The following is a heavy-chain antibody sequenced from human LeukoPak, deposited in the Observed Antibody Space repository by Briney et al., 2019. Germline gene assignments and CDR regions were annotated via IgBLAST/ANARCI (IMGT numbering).Heavy chain of an antibody. D-gene: IGHD6-13*01. Sequence: GGSLRLSCAASGFTFSSYSMNWVRQSPGKGLEWVSYISSSSSTIYYTDSLRGRFTISRDNAKNSLYLQMNSLRAEDTAVYYCARSWLDYFDYWGQGTLVTVSS. CDR2: ISSSSSTI. V-gene: IGHV3-48*01. J-gene: IGHJ4*02. CDR1: GFTFSSYS. CDR3: ARSWLDYFDY.